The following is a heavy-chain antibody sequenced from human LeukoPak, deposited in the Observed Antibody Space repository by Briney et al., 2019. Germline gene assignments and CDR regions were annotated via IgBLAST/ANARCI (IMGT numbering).Heavy chain of an antibody. CDR3: ARDRSQWPHSYNWFDP. CDR2: IYHSGST. J-gene: IGHJ5*02. CDR1: GGSISSGGYY. D-gene: IGHD6-19*01. V-gene: IGHV4-30-2*01. Sequence: SETLSLTCTVSGGSISSGGYYWSWIRQPPGKGLEWIGYIYHSGSTYYNPSLKSRVTISVDKSKNQFSLKLSSVTAADTAVYYCARDRSQWPHSYNWFDPWGQGTLVTVSS.